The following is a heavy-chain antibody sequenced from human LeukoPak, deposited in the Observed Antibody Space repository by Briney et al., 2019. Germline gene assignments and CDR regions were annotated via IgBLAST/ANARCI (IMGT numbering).Heavy chain of an antibody. CDR1: GFTFSNYA. V-gene: IGHV3-23*01. CDR2: IDASGGAT. D-gene: IGHD6-19*01. J-gene: IGHJ5*02. Sequence: PGGSLRLSCAASGFTFSNYAMAWVRQAPGKGLEWVSTIDASGGATYYADSVEGRFTISRDNSKNTFYLQMNSLRAEDTAVYYCAKGSGSGWYGWFAPWGQGTLVTVSS. CDR3: AKGSGSGWYGWFAP.